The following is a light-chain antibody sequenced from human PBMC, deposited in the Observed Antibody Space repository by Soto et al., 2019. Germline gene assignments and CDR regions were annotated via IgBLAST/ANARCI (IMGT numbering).Light chain of an antibody. CDR3: AAWDDSLNCYV. Sequence: QSALTQPPSASGTPGQRVTISCSGGSSNIGTNAVNWYQQLPGTAPKLLIYNNNQRPSGVPDRFSGSKSGTSASLAISGLQSEDEADYYCAAWDDSLNCYVFGTGAKLTVL. J-gene: IGLJ1*01. V-gene: IGLV1-44*01. CDR2: NNN. CDR1: SSNIGTNA.